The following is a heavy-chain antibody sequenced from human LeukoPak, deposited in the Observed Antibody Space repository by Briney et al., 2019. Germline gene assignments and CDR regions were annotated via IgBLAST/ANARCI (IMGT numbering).Heavy chain of an antibody. V-gene: IGHV3-74*01. CDR2: ISTDGSST. D-gene: IGHD6-6*01. J-gene: IGHJ3*02. CDR3: VREYSSSSGRALDM. CDR1: GFTFSSYW. Sequence: GGSLRLSCAASGFTFSSYWMHWVRQAPGKGLVWVSRISTDGSSTNSADSVKGRLTISRDNAKNTPYLQMNSLRAEDTAVYYCVREYSSSSGRALDMWGQGTMVTVSP.